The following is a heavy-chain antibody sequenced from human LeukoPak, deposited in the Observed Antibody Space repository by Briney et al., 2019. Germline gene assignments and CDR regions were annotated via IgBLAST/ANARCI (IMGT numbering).Heavy chain of an antibody. CDR2: INHSGST. V-gene: IGHV4-34*01. J-gene: IGHJ4*02. D-gene: IGHD5-18*01. CDR1: GGSFSGYY. CDR3: ARGYSYGPSFDY. Sequence: SETLSLTCAVYGGSFSGYYWSWIRQPPGKGLEWIGEINHSGSTNYNPSLKSRVTISVDTSKNQFSLKLSSVTAADTAVYYCARGYSYGPSFDYWGQGTLVTVSS.